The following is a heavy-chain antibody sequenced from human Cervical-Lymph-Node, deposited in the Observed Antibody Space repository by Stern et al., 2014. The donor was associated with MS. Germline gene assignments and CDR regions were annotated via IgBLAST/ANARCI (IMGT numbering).Heavy chain of an antibody. CDR2: ISPDPSDI. D-gene: IGHD1-1*01. CDR3: ARPPPRRKWDDPNYGMDV. CDR1: GYTFTNNW. V-gene: IGHV5-51*03. Sequence: EVQLVESGAEVKKPGESLKISCKGSGYTFTNNWIAWVRQMPGKGLEWMGIISPDPSDIRSRHSLQGRAPLPPENSISPPSLQWSSLKPANSAVYYCARPPPRRKWDDPNYGMDVWGQGTTVTVSS. J-gene: IGHJ6*02.